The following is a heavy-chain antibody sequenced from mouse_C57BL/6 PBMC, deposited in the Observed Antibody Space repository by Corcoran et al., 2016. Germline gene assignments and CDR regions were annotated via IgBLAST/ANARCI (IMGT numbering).Heavy chain of an antibody. CDR2: INPNNGGT. J-gene: IGHJ3*01. CDR1: GYTFTDYY. CDR3: ARVYDYDERAFAY. V-gene: IGHV1-26*01. D-gene: IGHD2-4*01. Sequence: EVQLQQSGPELVKPGASVKISCKASGYTFTDYYMNWVKQSHGKSLEWIGDINPNNGGTSYNQKFKGKATLTVDKSSSTAYMELRSLTSEDSAVYYCARVYDYDERAFAYWGQGTLVTVSA.